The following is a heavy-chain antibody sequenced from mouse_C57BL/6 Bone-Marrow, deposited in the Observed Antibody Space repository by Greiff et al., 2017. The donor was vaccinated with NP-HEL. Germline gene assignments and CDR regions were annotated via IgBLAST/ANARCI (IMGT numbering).Heavy chain of an antibody. J-gene: IGHJ4*01. V-gene: IGHV1-55*01. CDR1: GYTFTSYW. CDR3: ARPRDFYYAMDY. CDR2: IYPGSGST. Sequence: VQLQQPGAELVKPGASVKMSCKASGYTFTSYWITWVKQRPGQGLEWMGDIYPGSGSTNYNEKFKSKATLTVDTSSSTAYMQLSSLTSEDSAVYYCARPRDFYYAMDYWGQGTSVTVSS.